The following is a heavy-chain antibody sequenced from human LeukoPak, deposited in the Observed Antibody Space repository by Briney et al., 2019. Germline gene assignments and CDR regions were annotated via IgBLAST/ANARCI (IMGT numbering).Heavy chain of an antibody. Sequence: GGSLRLSCAASGFTFSSYGMHWVRQAPGKGLEWVAFIRYDGSNKYYADSVKGRFTISRDNSKNTLYLQMNSLRAEDTALYYCAKDAVGGYCRSTSCYMVFDYWGQGTLVTVSS. D-gene: IGHD2-2*02. CDR1: GFTFSSYG. CDR2: IRYDGSNK. CDR3: AKDAVGGYCRSTSCYMVFDY. V-gene: IGHV3-30*02. J-gene: IGHJ4*02.